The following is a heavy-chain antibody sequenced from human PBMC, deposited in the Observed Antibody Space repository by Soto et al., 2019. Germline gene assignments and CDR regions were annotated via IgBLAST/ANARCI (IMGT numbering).Heavy chain of an antibody. Sequence: PGGSLRLSCAASGFTFSSYAMHWVRQAPGKGLEWVAVISYDGSNKYYADSVKGRFTISRDTSKNTLDLQMNSLRAEDTAVYYCAIEAYYGSSGYYSGFDPWGQGILVTVSS. J-gene: IGHJ5*02. CDR2: ISYDGSNK. D-gene: IGHD3-22*01. V-gene: IGHV3-30*04. CDR3: AIEAYYGSSGYYSGFDP. CDR1: GFTFSSYA.